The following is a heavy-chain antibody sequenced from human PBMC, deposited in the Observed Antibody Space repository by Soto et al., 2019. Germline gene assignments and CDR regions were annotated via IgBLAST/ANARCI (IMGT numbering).Heavy chain of an antibody. J-gene: IGHJ5*02. CDR3: ARYGTGSSVWFDP. CDR1: GGSISNYY. D-gene: IGHD3-10*01. Sequence: PSETLSLTCTGSGGSISNYYWSWIRQPPGRGLEWIGHIFYSGSTNYNPALKSRVTISVDTSKNQFSLKLSSVTAAATAVYYGARYGTGSSVWFDPWGQGTLVTVSS. V-gene: IGHV4-59*01. CDR2: IFYSGST.